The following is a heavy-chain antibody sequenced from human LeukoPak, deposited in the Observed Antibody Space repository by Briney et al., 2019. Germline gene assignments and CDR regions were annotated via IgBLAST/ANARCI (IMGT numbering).Heavy chain of an antibody. J-gene: IGHJ4*02. V-gene: IGHV3-11*06. CDR2: ISSGTSYT. CDR1: GFTFSDYY. CDR3: ARLVVVAATPGYFDY. Sequence: GGSLRLSCAASGFTFSDYYMSRIRQAPGKGLEWVSYISSGTSYTNYADSVKGRFTISRDNAKNSLYLQMNNLRAEDTALYYCARLVVVAATPGYFDYWGQGTLVTVSS. D-gene: IGHD2-15*01.